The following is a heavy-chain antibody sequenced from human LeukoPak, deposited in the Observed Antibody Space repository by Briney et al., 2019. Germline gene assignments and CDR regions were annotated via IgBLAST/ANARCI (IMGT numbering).Heavy chain of an antibody. V-gene: IGHV3-21*01. D-gene: IGHD3-22*01. CDR3: VRESVYYDSSAYYNVLDY. J-gene: IGHJ4*02. CDR1: GFTFSSHS. CDR2: ITSSSDYI. Sequence: GGSLRLSCAASGFTFSSHSMNWVRQAPGKGLEWVSVITSSSDYIYYADSLKGRFTVSRDNAKNSLYLQLNSLRAEDTAVYYCVRESVYYDSSAYYNVLDYWGQETLVTVSS.